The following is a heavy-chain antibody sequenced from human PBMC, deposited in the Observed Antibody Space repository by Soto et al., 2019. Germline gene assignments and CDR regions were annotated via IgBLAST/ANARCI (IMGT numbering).Heavy chain of an antibody. CDR2: IYHSGST. D-gene: IGHD6-19*01. Sequence: QLQLQESGSGLVKPSQTLSLTCAVSGGSISSGGYSWSWIRQPPGKGLEWIGYIYHSGSTYYNPSLQSRGNISVERSQNQFSLKLSSVTAADTAVYYCARAGGLGAVAVEYWGQGTLVPVSS. J-gene: IGHJ4*02. V-gene: IGHV4-30-2*01. CDR1: GGSISSGGYS. CDR3: ARAGGLGAVAVEY.